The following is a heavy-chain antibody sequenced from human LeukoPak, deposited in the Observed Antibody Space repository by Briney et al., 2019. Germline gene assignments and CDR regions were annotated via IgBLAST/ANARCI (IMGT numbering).Heavy chain of an antibody. CDR2: INPSGGST. V-gene: IGHV1-46*01. CDR1: GYTFTSYY. CDR3: ARAVWELPPLFDY. J-gene: IGHJ4*02. Sequence: ASVKVSCKASGYTFTSYYMHWVRQAPGQGLEWMGIINPSGGSTSYAQKFQGRVTMTSDMSTSTVYMELSSLRSEDTAVYYCARAVWELPPLFDYWGQGTLVTVSS. D-gene: IGHD1-26*01.